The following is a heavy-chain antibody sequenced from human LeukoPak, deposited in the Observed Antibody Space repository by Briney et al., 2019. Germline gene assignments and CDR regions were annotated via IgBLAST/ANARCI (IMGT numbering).Heavy chain of an antibody. CDR3: ARVPYYDLWSGPGYFDY. CDR2: IYSGANT. J-gene: IGHJ4*02. CDR1: GFTVSDNY. D-gene: IGHD3-3*01. Sequence: GGSPRLSCAASGFTVSDNYMTWVRQAPGKGLEWVSVIYSGANTYYADSVKGRFTISRDNFENTLYLQMNSLRAEDTAVYYCARVPYYDLWSGPGYFDYWGQGTLVTVSA. V-gene: IGHV3-66*01.